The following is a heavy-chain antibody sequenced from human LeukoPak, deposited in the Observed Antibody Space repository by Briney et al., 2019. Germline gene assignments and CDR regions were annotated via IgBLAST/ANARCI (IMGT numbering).Heavy chain of an antibody. J-gene: IGHJ4*02. CDR2: IKQDGSEK. CDR1: GFTFSSYW. CDR3: ARGILRYFDWLLKPTYYFDY. V-gene: IGHV3-7*01. D-gene: IGHD3-9*01. Sequence: PGGSLRLSCAASGFTFSSYWMSWVRRAPGKGLEWVANIKQDGSEKYYVDSVKGRFTISRDNAKNSLYLQMNSLRAEDTAVYYCARGILRYFDWLLKPTYYFDYWGQGTLVTVSS.